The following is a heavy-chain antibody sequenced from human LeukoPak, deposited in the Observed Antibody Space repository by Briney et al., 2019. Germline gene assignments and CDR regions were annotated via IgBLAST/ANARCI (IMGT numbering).Heavy chain of an antibody. CDR1: GGSINTYY. D-gene: IGHD3-3*01. V-gene: IGHV4-4*07. J-gene: IGHJ4*02. CDR3: ARDRYRWSGYYKGLDY. CDR2: IYSSGTT. Sequence: SETLSLTCTVSGGSINTYYWSWIRQPAGKGLEWIGRIYSSGTTHYNPSLKSRVTMSVDTSKNQFSLKLSSVTAAGTAVYYCARDRYRWSGYYKGLDYWGQGTLVTVSS.